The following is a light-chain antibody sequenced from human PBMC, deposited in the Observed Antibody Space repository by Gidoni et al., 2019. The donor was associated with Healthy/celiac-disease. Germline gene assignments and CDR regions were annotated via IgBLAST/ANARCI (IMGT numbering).Light chain of an antibody. CDR3: MQALQTPWT. J-gene: IGKJ1*01. V-gene: IGKV2-28*01. CDR2: LGS. CDR1: QSLLHSNGYNY. Sequence: DLVMTQSPLSLPVTPGEPASISCRSSQSLLHSNGYNYLDWYLQKPGQAQQLLIYLGSNRSSGVTDRFSGSGSGTDFTLKISRVEAEDVGVYYCMQALQTPWTFGQGTKVEIK.